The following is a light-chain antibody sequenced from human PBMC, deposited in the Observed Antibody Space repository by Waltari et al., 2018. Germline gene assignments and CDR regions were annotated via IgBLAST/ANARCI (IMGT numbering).Light chain of an antibody. Sequence: IVMTQSPAFLAVFLGARPTIPCQSSQSVLYNSYDKNYLAWYQQKPGHHPKLVIYWASSRQAGVPDRFSCSGSGTDFTLTINSLQAEDGAVYYRQQYYSRRTFGRGTRVEIK. V-gene: IGKV4-1*01. J-gene: IGKJ1*01. CDR3: QQYYSRRT. CDR1: QSVLYNSYDKNY. CDR2: WAS.